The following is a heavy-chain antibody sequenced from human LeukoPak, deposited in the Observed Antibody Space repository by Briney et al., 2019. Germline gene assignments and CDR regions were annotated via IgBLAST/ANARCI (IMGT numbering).Heavy chain of an antibody. CDR2: MNPNSGNT. CDR1: GYTFTSYD. CDR3: ARWTTTYLDY. D-gene: IGHD4-11*01. J-gene: IGHJ4*02. V-gene: IGHV1-8*03. Sequence: ASVKVSCKASGYTFTSYDINWVRQATGQGLEWMGWMNPNSGNTGYAQKFQGRVTITRNTSTSTVYMELSSLRSEDSAVYYCARWTTTYLDYWGQGTLVTVSS.